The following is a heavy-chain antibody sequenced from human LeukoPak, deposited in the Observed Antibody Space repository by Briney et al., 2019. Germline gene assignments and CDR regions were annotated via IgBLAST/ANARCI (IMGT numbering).Heavy chain of an antibody. CDR1: GFTFGDYA. D-gene: IGHD1-1*01. CDR2: IRSKAYGETA. V-gene: IGHV3-49*03. J-gene: IGHJ4*02. CDR3: TRDRGAYNLYDY. Sequence: GGSLRLSCTASGFTFGDYAMSWIRQAPGKGLEWVGFIRSKAYGETADYAASVKGRFTISRDDSKAIAYLQMNSLKTEDTAVYHCTRDRGAYNLYDYWGQGTLATVSS.